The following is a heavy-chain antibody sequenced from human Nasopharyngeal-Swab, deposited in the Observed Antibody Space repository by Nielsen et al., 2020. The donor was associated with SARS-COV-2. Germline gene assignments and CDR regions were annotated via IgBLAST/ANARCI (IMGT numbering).Heavy chain of an antibody. CDR2: IYYSGST. Sequence: SETLSLTCTVSGGSVSSGSYYWSWIRQSPGKGLEWIGYIYYSGSTNYNPSLKSRVTISVDTSKNQFSLKLRSVTAADTAVYYCARDGDNGDYVFSWYYGMDVWGQGTTVTVSS. D-gene: IGHD4-17*01. J-gene: IGHJ6*02. V-gene: IGHV4-61*01. CDR1: GGSVSSGSYY. CDR3: ARDGDNGDYVFSWYYGMDV.